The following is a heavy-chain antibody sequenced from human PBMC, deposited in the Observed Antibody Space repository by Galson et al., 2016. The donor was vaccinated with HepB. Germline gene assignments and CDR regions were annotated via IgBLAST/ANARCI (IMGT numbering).Heavy chain of an antibody. CDR3: VKDRRVTTGVFES. Sequence: SLRLSCAASGFAFDEYALHWVRQGPGKGLEWVSGISWDSETIDYVDSVRGRFRIYRDNAEKSLFLQMNSLRQEDTGVYDCVKDRRVTTGVFESWGQGTLVVVSS. CDR1: GFAFDEYA. J-gene: IGHJ4*02. CDR2: ISWDSETI. D-gene: IGHD4-23*01. V-gene: IGHV3-9*01.